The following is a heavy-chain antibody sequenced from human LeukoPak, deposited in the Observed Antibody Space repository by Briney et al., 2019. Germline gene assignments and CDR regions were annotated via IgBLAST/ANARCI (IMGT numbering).Heavy chain of an antibody. Sequence: KTSETLSLTCTVSGGSISSYYWSWIRQPPGKGLEWVGYIYYSGSTNYNPSLKSRFTISVDTSKNQFSLKLSSVTAADTAVYYCARWRSGGYYYGPYYFDYWGQGTLVTVSS. CDR3: ARWRSGGYYYGPYYFDY. CDR2: IYYSGST. V-gene: IGHV4-59*01. CDR1: GGSISSYY. J-gene: IGHJ4*02. D-gene: IGHD3-22*01.